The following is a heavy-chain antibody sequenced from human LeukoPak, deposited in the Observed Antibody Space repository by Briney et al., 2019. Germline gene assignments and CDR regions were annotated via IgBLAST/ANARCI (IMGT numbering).Heavy chain of an antibody. Sequence: GGSLRLSCAASGFIVSSDFMNWVRQAPGKGLEWVSAISGSGGSTYYADSVKGRFTISRDNSKNTLYLQMNSLRAEDTAVYYCAKVPLVVPAAIHRGYYYYYYGMDVWGQGTTVTVSS. D-gene: IGHD2-2*01. V-gene: IGHV3-23*01. J-gene: IGHJ6*02. CDR3: AKVPLVVPAAIHRGYYYYYYGMDV. CDR1: GFIVSSDF. CDR2: ISGSGGST.